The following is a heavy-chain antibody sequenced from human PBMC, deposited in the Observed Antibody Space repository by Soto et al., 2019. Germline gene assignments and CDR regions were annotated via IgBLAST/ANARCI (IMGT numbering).Heavy chain of an antibody. D-gene: IGHD3-10*01. CDR1: GFTFSSYA. CDR2: ISGSGGST. J-gene: IGHJ1*01. CDR3: AKEGYYGSGSYFEYFQH. Sequence: EVQLLESGGGLVQPGGSLRLSCAASGFTFSSYAMSWVRQAPGKGLEWVSAISGSGGSTYYADSVKGRFTISRDNSKNTLYLQMSSLRAEDTAVYYCAKEGYYGSGSYFEYFQHWGQGTLVTVSS. V-gene: IGHV3-23*01.